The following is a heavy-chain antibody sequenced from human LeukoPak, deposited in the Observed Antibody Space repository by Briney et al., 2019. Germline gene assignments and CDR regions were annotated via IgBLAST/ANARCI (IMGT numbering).Heavy chain of an antibody. CDR3: ARDAEDSGSYASSNPPFDY. J-gene: IGHJ4*02. CDR2: ISYDGSNK. Sequence: GRSLRLSCAASGFTFSSYGMHWVRQAPGKGLEWVAVISYDGSNKYYADSVKGRFTISRDNSKNTLYLQMNSLRAEDTAVYYCARDAEDSGSYASSNPPFDYWGQGTLVTVSS. V-gene: IGHV3-30*03. CDR1: GFTFSSYG. D-gene: IGHD1-26*01.